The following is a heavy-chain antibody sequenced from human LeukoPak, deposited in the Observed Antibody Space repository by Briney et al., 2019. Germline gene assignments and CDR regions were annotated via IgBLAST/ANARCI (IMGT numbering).Heavy chain of an antibody. CDR1: GYTFTSYY. CDR2: INPSSGST. Sequence: ASVKVSCKASGYTFTSYYMHWVRQAPGQGLEWMGIINPSSGSTSYAQKFQGRVTMTRDTSTTKVYMELSSLRFEDAAVYYCARAEQLAEFDYWGQGTLVTVSS. J-gene: IGHJ4*02. CDR3: ARAEQLAEFDY. D-gene: IGHD6-6*01. V-gene: IGHV1-46*01.